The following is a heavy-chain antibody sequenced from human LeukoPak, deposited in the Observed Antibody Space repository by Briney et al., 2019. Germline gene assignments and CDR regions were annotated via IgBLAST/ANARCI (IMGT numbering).Heavy chain of an antibody. CDR3: ATASGIAITYYFDY. Sequence: ASVKVSCKVSGYTLTELSTHWVRQAPGKGLEWMGGFDPEDGETIYAQKFQGRVTMTEDTSTDTAYMELSSLRSEDTAVYYCATASGIAITYYFDYWGQGTLVTVSS. CDR2: FDPEDGET. J-gene: IGHJ4*02. D-gene: IGHD6-13*01. CDR1: GYTLTELS. V-gene: IGHV1-24*01.